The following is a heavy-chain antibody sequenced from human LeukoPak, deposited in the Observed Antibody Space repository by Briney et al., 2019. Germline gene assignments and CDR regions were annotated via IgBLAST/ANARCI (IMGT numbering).Heavy chain of an antibody. CDR3: AREFEGTASGAGY. CDR1: GFTFSSYS. CDR2: MSVASGLI. Sequence: KTGGSLRLSCAASGFTFSSYSMNWVRQAPGKGLEWVSSMSVASGLIYYAESVKGRFTVSRDNAKKSLYLQMNSLRAEDTAVYYCAREFEGTASGAGYWGQGTLVTVSS. D-gene: IGHD1-26*01. J-gene: IGHJ4*02. V-gene: IGHV3-21*01.